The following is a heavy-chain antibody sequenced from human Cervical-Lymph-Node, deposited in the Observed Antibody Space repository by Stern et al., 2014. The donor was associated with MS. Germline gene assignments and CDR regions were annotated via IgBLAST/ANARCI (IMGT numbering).Heavy chain of an antibody. CDR1: GGTFGKFP. CDR3: ALSSETSDRWYSLGYDL. V-gene: IGHV1-69*01. CDR2: IFHVFGTP. D-gene: IGHD6-13*01. Sequence: VQLVESGAEVTKPGSSVKVSCKASGGTFGKFPSSWVRQAPGQGLEWMGRIFHVFGTPTYAQEFRGRVTITADVSTSTVYMELSSLRSDDTAVYYCALSSETSDRWYSLGYDLWGQGTLVTVSS. J-gene: IGHJ5*02.